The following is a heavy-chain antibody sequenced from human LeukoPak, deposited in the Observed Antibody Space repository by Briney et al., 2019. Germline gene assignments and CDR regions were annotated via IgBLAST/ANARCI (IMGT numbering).Heavy chain of an antibody. CDR1: GYTFTGYY. Sequence: GASVKVSCKASGYTFTGYYMHWVRQAPGQGLEWMGWINPNSGGTNYAQKFQGRVTMTRDTSISTAYMELSRLRSDDTAVYYCARSPRDGYSPDFDYWGQGTLVTVSS. CDR2: INPNSGGT. V-gene: IGHV1-2*02. J-gene: IGHJ4*02. D-gene: IGHD5-24*01. CDR3: ARSPRDGYSPDFDY.